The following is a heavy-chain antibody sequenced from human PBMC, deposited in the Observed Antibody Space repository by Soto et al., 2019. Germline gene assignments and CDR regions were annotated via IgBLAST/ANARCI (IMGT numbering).Heavy chain of an antibody. Sequence: PSETLSLTCTVSGGSISSGGYYWSWIRQHPGKGLEWIGYIYYSGSTYYNPSLKSRVTISVDTSKNQFSLKLSSVTAADTAVYYCARSGSYDNWFDPWGQGTLVTVSS. V-gene: IGHV4-31*03. CDR3: ARSGSYDNWFDP. J-gene: IGHJ5*02. D-gene: IGHD1-26*01. CDR2: IYYSGST. CDR1: GGSISSGGYY.